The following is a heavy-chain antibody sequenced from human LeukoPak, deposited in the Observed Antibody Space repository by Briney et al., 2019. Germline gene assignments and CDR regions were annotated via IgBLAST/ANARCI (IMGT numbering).Heavy chain of an antibody. CDR2: IKEDGSEI. Sequence: AGGSLRLSCSASGFTFGSYWMSWVRQAPGKGLEWVAHIKEDGSEINYADSVKGRFTISRDNAKNSLYLQMESLTADDTAVYYCARDRGSFYFGSGSYPPALDYWGQGTLVTVSS. CDR1: GFTFGSYW. CDR3: ARDRGSFYFGSGSYPPALDY. D-gene: IGHD3-10*01. V-gene: IGHV3-7*01. J-gene: IGHJ4*02.